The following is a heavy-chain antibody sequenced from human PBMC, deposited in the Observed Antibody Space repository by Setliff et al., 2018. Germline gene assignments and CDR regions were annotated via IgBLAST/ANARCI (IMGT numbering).Heavy chain of an antibody. CDR1: GFTFSGSA. CDR2: IRSKPYTYAT. D-gene: IGHD2-8*01. J-gene: IGHJ4*02. V-gene: IGHV3-73*01. Sequence: GGSLRLSCAASGFTFSGSAMHWVRQASGKGLEWVGRIRSKPYTYATTYAASMKGRFTISRDDSKNTAYLQMNSLKTEDTAVYFCAKDRVPDNKWDFDYWGQGILVTVSS. CDR3: AKDRVPDNKWDFDY.